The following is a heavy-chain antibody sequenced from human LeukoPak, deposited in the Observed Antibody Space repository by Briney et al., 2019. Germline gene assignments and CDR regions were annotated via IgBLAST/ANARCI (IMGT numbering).Heavy chain of an antibody. V-gene: IGHV3-15*01. Sequence: PGGPLRLSCAASGFTFNNAWMSWIRQVPGKGLEWVGRIKSKSAGGTTDYPALVKGRFIISRDDSKNMLYLQMNSLKIEDTAVYYCTTDLGDYGDYIRAWGQGTLVTVSS. CDR2: IKSKSAGGTT. D-gene: IGHD4-17*01. CDR1: GFTFNNAW. J-gene: IGHJ4*02. CDR3: TTDLGDYGDYIRA.